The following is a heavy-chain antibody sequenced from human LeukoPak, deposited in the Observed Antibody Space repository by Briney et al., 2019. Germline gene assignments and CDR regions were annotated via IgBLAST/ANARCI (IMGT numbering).Heavy chain of an antibody. J-gene: IGHJ4*02. V-gene: IGHV3-48*02. D-gene: IGHD3-22*01. CDR1: GFXFSTYG. CDR2: ISHSSTSV. Sequence: PGGSPRLSCAASGFXFSTYGMNWLRQAPGKGLEWVSYISHSSTSVYYADSVKGRFTISRDNSKNSLTLQMNGLRDEDTAVYYCARASRSGYDYWGQGTLVTVSS. CDR3: ARASRSGYDY.